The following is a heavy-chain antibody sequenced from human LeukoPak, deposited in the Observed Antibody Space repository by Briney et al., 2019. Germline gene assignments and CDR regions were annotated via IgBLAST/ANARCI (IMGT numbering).Heavy chain of an antibody. D-gene: IGHD5-12*01. J-gene: IGHJ6*02. CDR2: IIPIFGIA. CDR1: GGTFSSYA. CDR3: ARGYSGYDSYYGMDV. Sequence: GASVTVSCRASGGTFSSYAISWVRQAPGQGLEWMGRIIPIFGIANYAQKFQGRVTITADKSTSTAYMELSSLRSEDTAVYYCARGYSGYDSYYGMDVWGQGTTVTVSS. V-gene: IGHV1-69*10.